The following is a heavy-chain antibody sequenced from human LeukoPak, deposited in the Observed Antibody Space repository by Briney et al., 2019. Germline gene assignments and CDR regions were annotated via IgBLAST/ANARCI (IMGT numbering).Heavy chain of an antibody. CDR2: FYNSEST. V-gene: IGHV4-39*07. CDR1: GDSISSPSYY. J-gene: IGHJ4*02. CDR3: ARQVEQGTIYYFDY. Sequence: SETLSLTCTVSGDSISSPSYYWGWIRQPPGKGLEWIGSFYNSESTYFNPSLKSRVSISVDTSKNQFSLKLTSVTAADTASYYCARQVEQGTIYYFDYWGQGTLVTVSS. D-gene: IGHD1/OR15-1a*01.